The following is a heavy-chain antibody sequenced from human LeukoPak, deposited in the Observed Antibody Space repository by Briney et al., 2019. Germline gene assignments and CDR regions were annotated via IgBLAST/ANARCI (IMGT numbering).Heavy chain of an antibody. J-gene: IGHJ4*02. CDR1: GYSFIDYY. CDR3: VRERRHYYDSSGYYFFDY. V-gene: IGHV1-2*02. D-gene: IGHD3-22*01. CDR2: IAPYSGGT. Sequence: ASVKVSCKASGYSFIDYYMHWVRQAPGQGPEWVGWIAPYSGGTDYAQKFQDRVTMTSGTATSTAYMTLSRVRSDDTAVYYCVRERRHYYDSSGYYFFDYWGQGTLVTVSS.